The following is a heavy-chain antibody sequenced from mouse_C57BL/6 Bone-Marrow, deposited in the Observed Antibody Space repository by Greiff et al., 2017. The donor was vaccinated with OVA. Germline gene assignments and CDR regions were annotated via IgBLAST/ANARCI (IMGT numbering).Heavy chain of an antibody. J-gene: IGHJ2*01. D-gene: IGHD1-1*01. V-gene: IGHV1-69*01. Sequence: VQLQQPGAELVMPGASVKLSCKASGYTFTSYWMHWVKQRPGQGLEWIGAIDPSDSYTNYNQKFKGKSTLTVDKSSSTAYMQLSSLTSEDSAVYYCARSITTVVATRYFDYWGQGTTLTVSS. CDR2: IDPSDSYT. CDR3: ARSITTVVATRYFDY. CDR1: GYTFTSYW.